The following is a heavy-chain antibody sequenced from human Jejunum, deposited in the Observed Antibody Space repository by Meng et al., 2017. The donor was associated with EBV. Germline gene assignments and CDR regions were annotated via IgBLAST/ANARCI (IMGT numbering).Heavy chain of an antibody. CDR1: AVSFSGYY. J-gene: IGHJ4*02. D-gene: IGHD1-14*01. Sequence: QWQIQPSSAGLLKPSGTLSLICAVYAVSFSGYYWSGVRQPPGKGLEWIGEISDNEGTKYNPSLKSPGTESLATSTNQFSLRLSSVTAAATALYYCARGPDHSKQGYWGQGTLVTVSS. CDR2: ISDNEGT. CDR3: ARGPDHSKQGY. V-gene: IGHV4-34*01.